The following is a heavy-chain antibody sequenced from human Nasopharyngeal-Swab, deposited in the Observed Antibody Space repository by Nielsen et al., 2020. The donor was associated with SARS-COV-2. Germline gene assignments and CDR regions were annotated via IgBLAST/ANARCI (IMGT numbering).Heavy chain of an antibody. Sequence: GESLKISCAVSGFTFSMYSMNWVRQAPGKGLEWVSSISSSSSYIYYADSVKGRFTISRDNAKNSLYLQMNSLRAEDTAVYYCARDHLMTVTIPYYYYGMDVWGQGTTVTVSS. J-gene: IGHJ6*02. CDR1: GFTFSMYS. D-gene: IGHD4-11*01. CDR3: ARDHLMTVTIPYYYYGMDV. V-gene: IGHV3-21*01. CDR2: ISSSSSYI.